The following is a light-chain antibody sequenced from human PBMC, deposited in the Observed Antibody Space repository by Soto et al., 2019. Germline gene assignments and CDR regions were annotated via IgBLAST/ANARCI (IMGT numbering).Light chain of an antibody. Sequence: QLVLTQSPSASASLGASVKLTCTLSSGHSTYAIAWHQQQPEKGPRYLMKLNSDGSHTKGDGIPDRFSGSSSGAERYLTIASLQSEEEADYYCQTWGTVTVLFGGGTKLTVL. CDR3: QTWGTVTVL. CDR1: SGHSTYA. CDR2: LNSDGSH. J-gene: IGLJ2*01. V-gene: IGLV4-69*01.